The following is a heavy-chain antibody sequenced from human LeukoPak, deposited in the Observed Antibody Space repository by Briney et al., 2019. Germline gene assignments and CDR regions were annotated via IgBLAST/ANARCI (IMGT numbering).Heavy chain of an antibody. CDR1: GGSFSGYY. CDR3: ARVTVGRGRWFDP. CDR2: INHSAST. V-gene: IGHV4-34*01. Sequence: SETLSLTCAVYGGSFSGYYWSWIRQPPGKGLEWIGEINHSASTNYNPSLKSRVTISVDTSKNQFSLKLNSVTAADTAVYYCARVTVGRGRWFDPWGQGTLVTVSS. D-gene: IGHD4-23*01. J-gene: IGHJ5*02.